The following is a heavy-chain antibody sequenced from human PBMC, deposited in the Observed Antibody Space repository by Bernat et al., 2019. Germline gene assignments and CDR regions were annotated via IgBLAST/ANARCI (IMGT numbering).Heavy chain of an antibody. CDR1: GGSISSSSYY. CDR2: IYYSGST. Sequence: QLQLQESGPGLVKPSETLSLTCTVSGGSISSSSYYWGWIRQPPGKGLEWIGSIYYSGSTYYNPSLKSRVTISVDTSKIQFSLKLRSVTAADTAVYYCARERNDFWSGYYRLYGMDVWGQGTTVTVSS. D-gene: IGHD3-3*01. J-gene: IGHJ6*02. V-gene: IGHV4-39*02. CDR3: ARERNDFWSGYYRLYGMDV.